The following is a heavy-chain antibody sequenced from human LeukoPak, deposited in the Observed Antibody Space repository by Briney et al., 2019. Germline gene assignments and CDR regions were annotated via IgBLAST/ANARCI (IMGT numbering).Heavy chain of an antibody. CDR2: INSDGRNT. J-gene: IGHJ4*02. D-gene: IGHD6-13*01. V-gene: IGHV3-74*01. CDR1: GFTFSSFW. CDR3: AHISSSYYYFDS. Sequence: SGGSLRLSWAASGFTFSSFWMRWVRQVPGKGLVWLARINSDGRNTNYADSVKGRFTISRDNAKNTLYLQMNSLRAEDTAVYYCAHISSSYYYFDSWGQGTLVTVSS.